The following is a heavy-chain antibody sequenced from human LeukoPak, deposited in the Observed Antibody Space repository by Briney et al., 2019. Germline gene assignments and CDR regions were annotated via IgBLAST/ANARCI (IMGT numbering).Heavy chain of an antibody. V-gene: IGHV3-30*18. CDR3: AKSMVQSGIVLMVYAIRYYYYGMDV. J-gene: IGHJ6*02. D-gene: IGHD2-8*01. Sequence: GSLRLSCAASGFTFSSYGMHWVRQAPGKGLEWVAVISYDGSNKYYADSVKGRFTISRDNSKNTLYLQMNSLRAEDTAVYYCAKSMVQSGIVLMVYAIRYYYYGMDVWGQGTTVTVSS. CDR2: ISYDGSNK. CDR1: GFTFSSYG.